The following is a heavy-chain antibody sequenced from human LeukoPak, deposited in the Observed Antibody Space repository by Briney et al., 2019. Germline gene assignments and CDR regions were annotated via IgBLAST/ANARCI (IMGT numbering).Heavy chain of an antibody. D-gene: IGHD5-18*01. J-gene: IGHJ4*02. Sequence: SETLSLTCTVSGYSIRSGYYWGWIRPPPGKGLEWIGSIHHSGNTYCNPSLRSRVTMSVDTSKNQFSLTLSSVTAADTAVYYCARDFLSNRDTAPHFWGQGTLVIVSS. CDR2: IHHSGNT. CDR1: GYSIRSGYY. CDR3: ARDFLSNRDTAPHF. V-gene: IGHV4-38-2*02.